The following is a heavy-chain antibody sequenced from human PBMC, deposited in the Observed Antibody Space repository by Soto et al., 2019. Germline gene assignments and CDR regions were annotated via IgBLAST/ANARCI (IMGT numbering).Heavy chain of an antibody. J-gene: IGHJ5*02. Sequence: SVKVSCKASGGTFSSYAISWVRQAPGQGLEWMGGIIPIFGTANYAQKFQGRVTITADESTSTAYMELSSLRSEDTAVYYCARGKYYDFWSGYYTGMTWFDPWGQGTLVTVSS. CDR3: ARGKYYDFWSGYYTGMTWFDP. CDR1: GGTFSSYA. CDR2: IIPIFGTA. D-gene: IGHD3-3*01. V-gene: IGHV1-69*13.